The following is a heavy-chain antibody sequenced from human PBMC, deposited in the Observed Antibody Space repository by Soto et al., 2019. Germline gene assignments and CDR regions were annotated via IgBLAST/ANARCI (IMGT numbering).Heavy chain of an antibody. J-gene: IGHJ6*02. CDR2: ISGSSSGT. D-gene: IGHD2-2*01. CDR1: GFNFGAYA. V-gene: IGHV3-23*01. CDR3: ARVTYCSSTSCVYYYGMDV. Sequence: GGSLRLSCEASGFNFGAYAMSWVRQAPGKGLEWVSGISGSSSGTYYTDSVKGRFAISRDNSKNTVYLQMNSLRGEDTAMYYCARVTYCSSTSCVYYYGMDVWGQGTTVTVSS.